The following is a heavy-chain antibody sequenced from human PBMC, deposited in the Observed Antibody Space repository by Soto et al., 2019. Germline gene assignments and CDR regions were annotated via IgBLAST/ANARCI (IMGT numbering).Heavy chain of an antibody. V-gene: IGHV4-59*01. CDR1: GAPIAVFY. D-gene: IGHD3-10*01. CDR2: LYYTGNT. Sequence: QLQESGPGVVKPSETQSLTCTVSGAPIAVFYWTWIRQAPGKGLEWIGYLYYTGNTNYSPSLKSRVAMSMDTSKKHFYLTLTSATAADTAVYFCARGGSEGGLDIWGQGTTVTVSS. J-gene: IGHJ6*02. CDR3: ARGGSEGGLDI.